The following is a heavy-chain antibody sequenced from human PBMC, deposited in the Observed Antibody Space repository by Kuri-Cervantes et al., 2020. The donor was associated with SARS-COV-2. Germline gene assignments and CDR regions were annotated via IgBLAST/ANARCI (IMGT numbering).Heavy chain of an antibody. J-gene: IGHJ6*02. CDR3: ARQGTDYYGSGSYYYYYYRMDV. CDR1: GGSVTSSSYY. D-gene: IGHD3-10*01. V-gene: IGHV4-39*01. Sequence: SETLSLSCTVSGGSVTSSSYYWGWIRQPPGKGLEWIGSIYFNGSTNYNPSLKSRVTISVDTSKNQFSLKLRSVTAADTAVYYCARQGTDYYGSGSYYYYYYRMDVWGQGTPVTVSS. CDR2: IYFNGST.